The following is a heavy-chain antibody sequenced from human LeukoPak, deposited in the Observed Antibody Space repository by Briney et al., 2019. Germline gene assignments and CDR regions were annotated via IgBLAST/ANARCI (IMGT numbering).Heavy chain of an antibody. J-gene: IGHJ4*02. CDR3: ARNCSGGGVDY. CDR2: IIPIFGTA. D-gene: IGHD2-15*01. Sequence: ASVKVSCKASGGTFSSYAISWVRQAPGQGLEWMGRIIPIFGTANYAQKFQGRVTITTDESTSTAYMELSSLRSEDTAVYYCARNCSGGGVDYWGQGTLVTVSS. CDR1: GGTFSSYA. V-gene: IGHV1-69*05.